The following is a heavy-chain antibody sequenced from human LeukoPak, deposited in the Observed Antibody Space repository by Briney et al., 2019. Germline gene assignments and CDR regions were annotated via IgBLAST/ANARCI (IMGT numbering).Heavy chain of an antibody. CDR2: INPNSGGT. J-gene: IGHJ6*03. Sequence: ASVKVSCKASGYTFTAYYMHWVRQAPGQGLEWMGWINPNSGGTNYAQKFQGRVTMTRDTSISTAYMELSRLRSDDTAVYYCARGWGPYSYNYYYMDVWGKGTTVTISS. CDR3: ARGWGPYSYNYYYMDV. D-gene: IGHD5-18*01. CDR1: GYTFTAYY. V-gene: IGHV1-2*02.